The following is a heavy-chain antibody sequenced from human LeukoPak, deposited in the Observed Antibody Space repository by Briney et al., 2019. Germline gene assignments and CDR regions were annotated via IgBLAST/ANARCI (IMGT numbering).Heavy chain of an antibody. D-gene: IGHD5-24*01. Sequence: SETLSLTCAVYGGSFSGYYWSWTRQPPGKGLEWIGEINHSGSTNYNPSLKSRVTISVDTSKNQFSLKLSSVTAADTAVYYCASRRSRAGSYYFDYWGQGTLVTVSS. V-gene: IGHV4-34*01. CDR1: GGSFSGYY. CDR3: ASRRSRAGSYYFDY. CDR2: INHSGST. J-gene: IGHJ4*02.